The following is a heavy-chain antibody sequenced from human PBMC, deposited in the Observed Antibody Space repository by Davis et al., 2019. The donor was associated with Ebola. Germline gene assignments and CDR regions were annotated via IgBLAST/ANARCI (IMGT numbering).Heavy chain of an antibody. CDR2: INAYNGNT. V-gene: IGHV1-18*01. Sequence: ASVKVSCKASGYTFTNYGISWVRQAPGQGLEWMGWINAYNGNTKYAQKFQGRVTMTTDTSTSTAYMELRSLTSDDTALYYCARAPSQWPLEYWGQGTLVTVSS. CDR3: ARAPSQWPLEY. D-gene: IGHD6-19*01. CDR1: GYTFTNYG. J-gene: IGHJ4*02.